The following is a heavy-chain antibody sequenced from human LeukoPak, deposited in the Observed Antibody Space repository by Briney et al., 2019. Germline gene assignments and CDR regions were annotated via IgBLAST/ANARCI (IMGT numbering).Heavy chain of an antibody. J-gene: IGHJ6*02. CDR3: ARAKYSNSEYYDILTGYWASYYYYGMDV. CDR1: GGSISSYY. V-gene: IGHV4-59*01. Sequence: SETLSLTCTVSGGSISSYYWSWIRQPPGKGLEWIGYIYYSGSTNYNPSLKSRVTISVDTSKNQFSLKLSSVTAADTAVYYCARAKYSNSEYYDILTGYWASYYYYGMDVWGQGTTVTVSS. CDR2: IYYSGST. D-gene: IGHD3-9*01.